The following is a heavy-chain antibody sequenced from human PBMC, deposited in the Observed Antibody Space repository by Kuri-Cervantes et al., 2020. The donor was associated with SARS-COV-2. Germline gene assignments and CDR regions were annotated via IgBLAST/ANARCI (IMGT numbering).Heavy chain of an antibody. Sequence: ASVKVSCKASGYTFTSYGISWVRQAPGQGLEWMGWISAYNGNTDYAQKLQGRVAMTTDTSTSTAYMELRSLRSDDTAVYYCARGEGGSGSYGMDVWGQGTTVTVSS. CDR3: ARGEGGSGSYGMDV. CDR2: ISAYNGNT. D-gene: IGHD3-16*01. V-gene: IGHV1-18*01. J-gene: IGHJ6*02. CDR1: GYTFTSYG.